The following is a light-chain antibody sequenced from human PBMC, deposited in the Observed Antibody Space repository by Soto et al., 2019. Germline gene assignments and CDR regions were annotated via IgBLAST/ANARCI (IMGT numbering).Light chain of an antibody. J-gene: IGKJ1*01. CDR1: QSVSNNY. Sequence: EIVLTQSPATLSLSPGERATLSCRASQSVSNNYLAWYQQKPGQAPRLLIYGGSSRATGIPDRFSGSGSGTDFTLTISRLEPEDFALYYCQAWTFGQGTKVDIK. V-gene: IGKV3-20*01. CDR2: GGS. CDR3: QAWT.